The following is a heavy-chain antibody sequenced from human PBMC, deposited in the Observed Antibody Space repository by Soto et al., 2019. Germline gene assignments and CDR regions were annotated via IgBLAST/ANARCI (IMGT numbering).Heavy chain of an antibody. CDR1: GFTFSSYG. CDR2: ISYDGSNK. Sequence: QVQLVESGGGVVQPGRSLRLSCAASGFTFSSYGMHWVRQAPGKGLEWVAVISYDGSNKYYADSVKGRFTISRDNSKNTLYLHMNSLRAEDTAVYYCAKDRLGHYGMDVWGQGTTVTVSS. V-gene: IGHV3-30*18. CDR3: AKDRLGHYGMDV. D-gene: IGHD3-16*01. J-gene: IGHJ6*02.